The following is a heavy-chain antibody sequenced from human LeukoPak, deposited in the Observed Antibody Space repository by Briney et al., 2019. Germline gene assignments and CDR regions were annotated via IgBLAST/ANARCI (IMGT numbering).Heavy chain of an antibody. CDR3: ARGYFSSTSYYRDAFDI. CDR1: GGSFSGYY. J-gene: IGHJ3*02. D-gene: IGHD2-2*01. Sequence: SETLSLTCAVYGGSFSGYYWSWIRQPPGKGLEWIGEINHSGSTNYNPSLTSRVTISVDTSEDQFSLNLNSVTAADTAVYYCARGYFSSTSYYRDAFDIWGQGTMVTVSS. V-gene: IGHV4-34*01. CDR2: INHSGST.